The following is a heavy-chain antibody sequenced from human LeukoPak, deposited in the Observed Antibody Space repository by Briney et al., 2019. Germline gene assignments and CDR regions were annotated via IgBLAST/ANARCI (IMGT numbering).Heavy chain of an antibody. Sequence: SETLSLTCAVSGGSISSSNWWSWVRQPPGKGLEWIGEIYHSGSTNYNPSLKSRVTISVDTSKNQFSLKLSSVTTADTAVYYCASDQVMTVTTGLFDYWGQGTLVTVSS. J-gene: IGHJ4*02. CDR1: GGSISSSNW. CDR3: ASDQVMTVTTGLFDY. CDR2: IYHSGST. D-gene: IGHD4-17*01. V-gene: IGHV4-4*02.